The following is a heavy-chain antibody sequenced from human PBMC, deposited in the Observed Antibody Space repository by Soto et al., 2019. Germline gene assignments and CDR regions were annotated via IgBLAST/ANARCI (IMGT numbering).Heavy chain of an antibody. CDR1: GGSISSGGYY. CDR2: IYYSGST. CDR3: ARHLGVNPSLSYYFDY. J-gene: IGHJ4*02. V-gene: IGHV4-31*03. D-gene: IGHD2-8*01. Sequence: PSETLSLTCTVSGGSISSGGYYWSWIRQHPGKGLEWIGYIYYSGSTYYNPSLKSRVTISVDTSKNQFSLKLSSVTAADTAVYYCARHLGVNPSLSYYFDYWGQGTLVTVSS.